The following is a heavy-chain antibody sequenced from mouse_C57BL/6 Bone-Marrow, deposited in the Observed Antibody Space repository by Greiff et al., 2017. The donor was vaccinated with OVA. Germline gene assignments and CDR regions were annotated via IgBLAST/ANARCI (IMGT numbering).Heavy chain of an antibody. CDR1: GFTFSDYG. V-gene: IGHV5-17*01. D-gene: IGHD1-1*01. CDR2: ISSGSSTI. J-gene: IGHJ2*01. CDR3: ARSGNYYGSSQYYFDY. Sequence: EVKVVESGGGLVKPGGSLKLSCAASGFTFSDYGMHWVRQAPEKGLEWVAYISSGSSTIYYADTVKGRFTISRDNAKNTLFLQMTSLRSEDTAMYYCARSGNYYGSSQYYFDYWGQGTTLTVSS.